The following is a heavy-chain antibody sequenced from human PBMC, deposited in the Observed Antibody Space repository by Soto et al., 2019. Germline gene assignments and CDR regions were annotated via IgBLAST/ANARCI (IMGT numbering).Heavy chain of an antibody. V-gene: IGHV3-23*01. J-gene: IGHJ3*01. CDR3: AKGVTYNYGRRAFDV. CDR2: ISGSGGST. D-gene: IGHD5-18*01. CDR1: AFSFSSYA. Sequence: EVQLLESGGGLVQPGGSLRLSCAASAFSFSSYAMTWVRQAPGKGLEWVSAISGSGGSTFYADSVKGRFTISRDNSKNTVYLHMNSLRAEDTAVYYCAKGVTYNYGRRAFDVWGQGTLVTVSS.